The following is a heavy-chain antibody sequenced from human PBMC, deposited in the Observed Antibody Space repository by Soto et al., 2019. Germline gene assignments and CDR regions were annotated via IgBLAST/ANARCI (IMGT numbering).Heavy chain of an antibody. Sequence: QVQLVQSGAEVKKPGASVKVSCKASGYTFTSYGISWVRQAPGQGLEWMGWISAYNGNTNYAQKLQGRVTMTTDKSTSTAYMELTSLRSDDTAVYYCARARGRSSWYYALHDYWGQGTLVTVSS. CDR2: ISAYNGNT. CDR1: GYTFTSYG. D-gene: IGHD6-13*01. CDR3: ARARGRSSWYYALHDY. J-gene: IGHJ4*02. V-gene: IGHV1-18*01.